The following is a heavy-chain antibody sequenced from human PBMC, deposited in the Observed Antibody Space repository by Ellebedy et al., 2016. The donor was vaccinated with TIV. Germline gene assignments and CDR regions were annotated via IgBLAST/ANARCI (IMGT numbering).Heavy chain of an antibody. V-gene: IGHV3-7*03. J-gene: IGHJ6*02. CDR1: GFTFSNHW. CDR3: ARTGYGYHGMDV. CDR2: IRQDGAEK. Sequence: PGGSLRLSCAASGFTFSNHWMSWVRQAPGTGLEFVANIRQDGAEKHYVDSVKGRFSISIDNAKNSVLLQMNSLRAEDTAVYYCARTGYGYHGMDVWGQGTTVTVSS. D-gene: IGHD5-12*01.